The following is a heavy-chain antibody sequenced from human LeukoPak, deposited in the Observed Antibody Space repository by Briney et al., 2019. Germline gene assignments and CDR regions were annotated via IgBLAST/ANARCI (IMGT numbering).Heavy chain of an antibody. Sequence: PGRSLRLSCAASGFTFSSYGMHWVRQAPGKGPEGVAVIWYDGSNKYYADSVKGRFTISRDNSMNTLYLQMNSLRAEDTAVYYCAKTHDYGDYFDYWGQGTLVTVSS. CDR1: GFTFSSYG. D-gene: IGHD4-17*01. CDR2: IWYDGSNK. V-gene: IGHV3-33*06. CDR3: AKTHDYGDYFDY. J-gene: IGHJ4*02.